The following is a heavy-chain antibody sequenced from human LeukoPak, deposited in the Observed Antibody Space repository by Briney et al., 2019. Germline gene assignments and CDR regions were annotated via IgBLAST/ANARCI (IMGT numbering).Heavy chain of an antibody. Sequence: PSETLSLTCTVSGYSISSGYYWGWIRQPPGKGLEWIGSIYHSGSTYYNPSLKSRVTISVDTSKNQFSLKLSSVTAADTAVYYCARDYVGATFDYWGQGTLVTVSS. D-gene: IGHD1-26*01. CDR2: IYHSGST. CDR1: GYSISSGYY. V-gene: IGHV4-38-2*02. J-gene: IGHJ4*02. CDR3: ARDYVGATFDY.